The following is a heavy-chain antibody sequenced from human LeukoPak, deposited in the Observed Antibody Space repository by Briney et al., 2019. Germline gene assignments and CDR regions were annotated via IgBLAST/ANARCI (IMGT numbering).Heavy chain of an antibody. CDR1: GGSISSYY. Sequence: PSETLSLTCTVSGGSISSYYWSWIRQPPGKGLEWIGYIYYSGSTNYNPSLKSRVTISVDTSKNQFSLKLSSVTAADTAVYYCARVGWDYYDSSGYYYWSDYWGQGTLVTVSS. D-gene: IGHD3-22*01. J-gene: IGHJ4*02. V-gene: IGHV4-59*01. CDR3: ARVGWDYYDSSGYYYWSDY. CDR2: IYYSGST.